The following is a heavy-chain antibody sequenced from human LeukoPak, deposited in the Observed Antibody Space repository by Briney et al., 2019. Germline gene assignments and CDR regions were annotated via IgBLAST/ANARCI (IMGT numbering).Heavy chain of an antibody. V-gene: IGHV1-2*02. Sequence: ASVKVSCKASGYTFTGYYMHWVRQAPGQGREWMGWINPKSGSTNYAQKFQGRVTMTSDTSISTAYMELSRLRSDDTAVYYCARPRGSSGWLDYWGQGTPVTVSS. J-gene: IGHJ4*02. CDR1: GYTFTGYY. CDR3: ARPRGSSGWLDY. CDR2: INPKSGST. D-gene: IGHD6-19*01.